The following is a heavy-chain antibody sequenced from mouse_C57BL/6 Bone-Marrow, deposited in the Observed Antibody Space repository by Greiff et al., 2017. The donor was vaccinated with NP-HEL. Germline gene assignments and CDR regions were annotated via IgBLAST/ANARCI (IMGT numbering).Heavy chain of an antibody. V-gene: IGHV1-64*01. CDR1: GYTFTSYW. D-gene: IGHD1-1*01. J-gene: IGHJ2*01. CDR2: IHPNSGST. Sequence: VQLQQPGAELVKPGASVKLSCKASGYTFTSYWMHWVKQRPGQGLEWIGMIHPNSGSTNYNEKFKSKATLTVDKSSSTAYMQLSSLTSEDSAVYYCARENYYGCSYEDYFDYWGQGTTLTVSS. CDR3: ARENYYGCSYEDYFDY.